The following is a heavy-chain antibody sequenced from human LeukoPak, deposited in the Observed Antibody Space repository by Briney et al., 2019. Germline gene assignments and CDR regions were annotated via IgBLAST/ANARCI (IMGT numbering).Heavy chain of an antibody. CDR1: GDSVSSNSAA. Sequence: SQTLSLTCAISGDSVSSNSAAWNWIRQSPSRGLEWLGRTYYRSKWYNDYAVSVKSRITINPDTSKNQFSLQLNSVTPEDTAVYYCARDSSLANNYYDSSGYYPARWYYGMDVWGQETTVTVSS. V-gene: IGHV6-1*01. CDR2: TYYRSKWYN. CDR3: ARDSSLANNYYDSSGYYPARWYYGMDV. D-gene: IGHD3-22*01. J-gene: IGHJ6*02.